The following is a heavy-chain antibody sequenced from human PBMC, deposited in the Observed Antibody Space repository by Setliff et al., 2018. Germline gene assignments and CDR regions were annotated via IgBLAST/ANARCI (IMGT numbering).Heavy chain of an antibody. CDR1: GFTFSDYS. CDR3: ARPGLPLRYYYGMDV. CDR2: TSTTGRYR. V-gene: IGHV3-21*01. Sequence: PGGSLRLSCVASGFTFSDYSMNWVRQTPGKGLEWVSSTSTTGRYRFYGDSVKGRFTISRDNSKNTQYLQMNSLRPEDTAVYYCARPGLPLRYYYGMDVWGQGTTVTVSS. J-gene: IGHJ6*02.